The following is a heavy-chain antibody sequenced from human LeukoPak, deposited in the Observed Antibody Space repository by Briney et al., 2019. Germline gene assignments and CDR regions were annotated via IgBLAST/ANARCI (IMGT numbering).Heavy chain of an antibody. CDR1: GYTFTSYY. V-gene: IGHV1-46*01. D-gene: IGHD3-22*01. CDR3: AREVYYYDSSGYYYFDY. Sequence: ASVKVSCKASGYTFTSYYMHWVRQAPGQGLEWVGIINPSGGSTSYAQKFQGRVTMTRDMSTSTVYMELSSLRSEDTAVYYCAREVYYYDSSGYYYFDYWGQGTLVTVSS. J-gene: IGHJ4*02. CDR2: INPSGGST.